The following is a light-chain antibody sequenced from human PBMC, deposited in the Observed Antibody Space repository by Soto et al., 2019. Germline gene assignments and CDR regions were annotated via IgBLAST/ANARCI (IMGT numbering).Light chain of an antibody. V-gene: IGKV3-11*01. Sequence: EIVLTQSTATLSLSPGERATLSCRASQSVSSYLAWYQQKPGQAPRLLIYDASNRATGIPARFSGSGSGTDFTLTISSLEPEDFAVYYCQHYNNWPFTFGPGTKVDIK. CDR2: DAS. CDR1: QSVSSY. J-gene: IGKJ3*01. CDR3: QHYNNWPFT.